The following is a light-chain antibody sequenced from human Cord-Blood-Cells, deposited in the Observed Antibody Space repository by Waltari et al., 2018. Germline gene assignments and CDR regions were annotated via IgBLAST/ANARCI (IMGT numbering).Light chain of an antibody. J-gene: IGLJ2*01. Sequence: QSALTQPASVSGSPGQSITISCTGTSSDVGGHNYVSWYQQHPGKAPKLMLYDVSKRPPGVSNRLSGSKSGNTAYLPISGLQAEDEADYYCSSYTSSSTVVFGGGTKLTVL. V-gene: IGLV2-14*01. CDR1: SSDVGGHNY. CDR2: DVS. CDR3: SSYTSSSTVV.